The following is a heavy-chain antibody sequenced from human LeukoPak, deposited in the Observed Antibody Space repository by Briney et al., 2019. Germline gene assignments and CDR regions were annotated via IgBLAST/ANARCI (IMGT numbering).Heavy chain of an antibody. CDR2: IYPCDSYT. D-gene: IGHD3-10*01. CDR1: GYSFTSFW. V-gene: IGHV5-51*01. J-gene: IGHJ4*02. Sequence: GESLKISRKGSGYSFTSFWIGLVRQRPGKGLEWRVIIYPCDSYTRYSPSFQGQVTLSADKSISTAYLQWSSLKASDTAMYYCARHVTGSYSIDYWSQGTLVTVHS. CDR3: ARHVTGSYSIDY.